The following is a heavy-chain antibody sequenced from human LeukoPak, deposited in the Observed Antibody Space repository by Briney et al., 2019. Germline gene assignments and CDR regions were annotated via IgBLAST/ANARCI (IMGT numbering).Heavy chain of an antibody. CDR3: ARFDVTSAGDY. V-gene: IGHV4-38-2*02. Sequence: PSETLSLTCTVFGYSISSGFFWAWIRQPPGKGLEWIGSIYHTGNTYYNPSLKSRVSVSVDTSKNQVFLNPKSVTAADTAVYYCARFDVTSAGDYWGQGTLVTVSS. D-gene: IGHD6-13*01. CDR1: GYSISSGFF. J-gene: IGHJ4*02. CDR2: IYHTGNT.